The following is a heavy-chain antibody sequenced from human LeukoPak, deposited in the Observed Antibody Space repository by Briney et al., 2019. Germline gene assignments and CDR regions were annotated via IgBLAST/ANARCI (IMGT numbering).Heavy chain of an antibody. CDR1: GFTFGDYA. CDR2: IRSKAYGETA. D-gene: IGHD1-1*01. J-gene: IGHJ4*02. Sequence: NPGGSLRLSCTASGFTFGDYAMSWIRQAPGKGLEWVGFIRSKAYGETADYAASVKGRFTISRDDPKAIAYLQMNSLKTEDTAVYHCTRDRGAYNLYDYWGQGTLVTVSS. CDR3: TRDRGAYNLYDY. V-gene: IGHV3-49*05.